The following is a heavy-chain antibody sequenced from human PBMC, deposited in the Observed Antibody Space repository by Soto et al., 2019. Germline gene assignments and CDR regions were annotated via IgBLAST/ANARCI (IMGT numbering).Heavy chain of an antibody. V-gene: IGHV3-33*06. CDR3: AKRANDYWTAPHGDFDY. Sequence: QVQLVESGGGVVQPGRSLRLSCAASGFTFSSYGMHWVRQAPGKGLEWVAVIWYDGSNKYYADSVKGRFTISRDNSKNTLYLQMNSLRAEDTAVYYCAKRANDYWTAPHGDFDYWGQGTLVTVSS. CDR1: GFTFSSYG. J-gene: IGHJ4*02. D-gene: IGHD1-1*01. CDR2: IWYDGSNK.